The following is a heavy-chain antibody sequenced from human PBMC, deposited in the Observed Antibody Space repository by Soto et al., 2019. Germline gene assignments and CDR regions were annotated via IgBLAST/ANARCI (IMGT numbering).Heavy chain of an antibody. CDR3: ARIKPPDRAGRPPYYYYYYGLDV. D-gene: IGHD6-6*01. J-gene: IGHJ6*02. Sequence: WASVKVSCKASGGTFNTYAISWVRQAPGQGLEWMGGIIPIFGTASYAQNFQGRVTITADKSTNTAYMELTSLISEDTGVYYCARIKPPDRAGRPPYYYYYYGLDVWGQGTTVTVSS. CDR1: GGTFNTYA. V-gene: IGHV1-69*06. CDR2: IIPIFGTA.